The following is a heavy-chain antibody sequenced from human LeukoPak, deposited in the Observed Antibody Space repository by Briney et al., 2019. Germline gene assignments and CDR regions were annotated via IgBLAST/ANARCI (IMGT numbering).Heavy chain of an antibody. CDR2: IKQDGSEK. Sequence: GGSLRLSCAASGFTFSSYRMSWVRQAPGKGLEWVANIKQDGSEKHYVDSVKGRFTISRDNAKNSLYLQMNSLRAEDTAVYYCAKDLRIAAAGSGPPFDYWGQGTLVTVSS. J-gene: IGHJ4*02. CDR3: AKDLRIAAAGSGPPFDY. CDR1: GFTFSSYR. D-gene: IGHD6-13*01. V-gene: IGHV3-7*03.